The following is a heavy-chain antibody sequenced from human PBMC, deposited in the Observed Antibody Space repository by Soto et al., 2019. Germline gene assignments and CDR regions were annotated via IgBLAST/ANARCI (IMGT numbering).Heavy chain of an antibody. V-gene: IGHV3-74*01. CDR3: ARGAEYSTCSF. D-gene: IGHD6-6*01. CDR1: GFTFSSNW. CDR2: INSDGSTT. Sequence: PGGSLRLSCAASGFTFSSNWMHWVRQAPGKGLVWVSRINSDGSTTNYADSVKGRFTISRDNAKNTLYLQMNSLRAEDAAVYYCARGAEYSTCSFWGQGALVTVSS. J-gene: IGHJ4*02.